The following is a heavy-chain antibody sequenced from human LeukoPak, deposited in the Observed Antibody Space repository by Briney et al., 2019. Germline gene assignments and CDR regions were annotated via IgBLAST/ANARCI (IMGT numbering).Heavy chain of an antibody. CDR1: GGSISSSSYY. J-gene: IGHJ4*02. V-gene: IGHV4-39*07. D-gene: IGHD6-6*01. CDR3: ARAPAGIAARLYFDY. CDR2: IYYSGST. Sequence: SETLSLTCTVSGGSISSSSYYWGWIRQPPGKGLEWSGSIYYSGSTYYNPALKSRVTISVDTSKNQFSLKLSSVTAADTAVYYCARAPAGIAARLYFDYWGQGTLVTVSS.